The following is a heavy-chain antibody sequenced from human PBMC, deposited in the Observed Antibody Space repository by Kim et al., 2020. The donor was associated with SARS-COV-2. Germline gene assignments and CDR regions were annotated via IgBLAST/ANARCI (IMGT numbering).Heavy chain of an antibody. CDR2: T. Sequence: TYYADSGKGRFTIPRDNSKNTLYLQMNSLRAEDTAVYYCAKDAYCGGDCPWGQGTLVTVSS. D-gene: IGHD2-21*02. V-gene: IGHV3-23*01. J-gene: IGHJ5*02. CDR3: AKDAYCGGDCP.